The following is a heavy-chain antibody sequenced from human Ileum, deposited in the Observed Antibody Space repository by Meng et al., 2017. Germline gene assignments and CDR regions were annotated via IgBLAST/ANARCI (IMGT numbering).Heavy chain of an antibody. CDR3: VNYCSGGKCSPNEKTQH. V-gene: IGHV4-4*02. CDR1: GGSFSSGNW. Sequence: QMQLQESGPGLVKPSVTVSLTCGVSGGSFSSGNWWGWVRQPPGKGLEWIGEIFQTGNTNYNPSLQSRVSLSIDKSKNQFSLKVISVTAADTAVYYCVNYCSGGKCSPNEKTQHWGQGTLVTVSS. J-gene: IGHJ1*01. D-gene: IGHD2-15*01. CDR2: IFQTGNT.